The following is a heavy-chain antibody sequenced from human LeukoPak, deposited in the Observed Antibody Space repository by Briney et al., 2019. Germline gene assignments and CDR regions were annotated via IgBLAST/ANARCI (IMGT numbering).Heavy chain of an antibody. V-gene: IGHV1-24*01. CDR1: GYTLTELS. CDR3: ATCSGGSCYGLNYYYYGMDV. J-gene: IGHJ6*04. D-gene: IGHD2-15*01. Sequence: ASVKVSCKVSGYTLTELSMHWVRQAPGKGPEWMGGFDPEDGETIYAQKFQGRVTMTEDTSTDTAYMELSSLRSEDTAVYYCATCSGGSCYGLNYYYYGMDVWGKGTTVTVSS. CDR2: FDPEDGET.